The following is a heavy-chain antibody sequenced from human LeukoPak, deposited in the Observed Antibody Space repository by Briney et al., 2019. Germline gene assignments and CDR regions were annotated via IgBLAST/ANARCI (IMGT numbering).Heavy chain of an antibody. CDR1: GFTFSSSS. V-gene: IGHV3-48*04. D-gene: IGHD3-10*01. CDR3: ARGSAFVQRTM. CDR2: ISSSGSTI. J-gene: IGHJ4*02. Sequence: GGSLRLSCAASGFTFSSSSMNWVRQAPGKGLEWVSYISSSGSTIYYADSVKGRFTISRDNAKNSLYLQMNSLRAEDTAVYYCARGSAFVQRTMWGQGTLVTVSS.